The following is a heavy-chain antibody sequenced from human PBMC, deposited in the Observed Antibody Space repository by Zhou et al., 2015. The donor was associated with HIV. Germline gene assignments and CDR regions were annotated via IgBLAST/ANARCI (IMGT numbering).Heavy chain of an antibody. J-gene: IGHJ6*02. CDR2: INAGNGNT. V-gene: IGHV1-3*01. D-gene: IGHD2-2*01. CDR3: ARVGYCSSTSCHLPDYYYYYGMDV. Sequence: QVQLVQSGAEVKKPGASVKVSCKASGYTFTSYAMHWVRQAPGQRLEWMGWINAGNGNTKYSQKFQGRVTITRDTSASTAYMELSSLRSEDTAVYYCARVGYCSSTSCHLPDYYYYYGMDVWGQGTTVTVSS. CDR1: GYTFTSYA.